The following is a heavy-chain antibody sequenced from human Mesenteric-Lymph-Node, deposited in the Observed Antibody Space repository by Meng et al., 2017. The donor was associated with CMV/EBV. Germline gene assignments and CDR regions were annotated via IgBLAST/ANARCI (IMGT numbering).Heavy chain of an antibody. CDR3: ARAWYQLLSEYFQH. D-gene: IGHD2-2*01. Sequence: GESLKISCAASGFTFSSYWMSWVRQAPGKGLEWVANIKQDGSEKYYVDSVKGRFTISRDNAKNSLYLQMNSLRAEDTAVYYCARAWYQLLSEYFQHWGQGTLVTVSS. J-gene: IGHJ1*01. CDR2: IKQDGSEK. CDR1: GFTFSSYW. V-gene: IGHV3-7*01.